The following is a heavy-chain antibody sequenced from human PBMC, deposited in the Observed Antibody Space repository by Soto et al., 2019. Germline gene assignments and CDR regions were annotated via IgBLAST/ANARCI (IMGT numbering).Heavy chain of an antibody. Sequence: XSVKVSCKASGYTFTSYYMNLVRQAPGQGLEWMGIINPSGGSTSYAQKFQGRVTMTRDTSTSTVYMELSSLRSEDTAVYYCARATPPGRGAHIVFDYWGQGTLVTVSS. CDR1: GYTFTSYY. V-gene: IGHV1-46*01. D-gene: IGHD3-16*02. J-gene: IGHJ4*02. CDR2: INPSGGST. CDR3: ARATPPGRGAHIVFDY.